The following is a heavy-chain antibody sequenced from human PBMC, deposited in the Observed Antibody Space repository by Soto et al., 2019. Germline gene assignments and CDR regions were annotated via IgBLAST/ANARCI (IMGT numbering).Heavy chain of an antibody. Sequence: GASVKVSCKASGGTFSIYAISWVRQAPGQRLEWMGWINAGNGNTKYSQKFQGRVTMTTDTSTSTAYMELRSLRSDDTAVYYCARDLGNDFWSGFHYYYYGMDVWGQGTTVTVSS. J-gene: IGHJ6*02. CDR1: GGTFSIYA. D-gene: IGHD3-3*01. CDR3: ARDLGNDFWSGFHYYYYGMDV. V-gene: IGHV1-18*01. CDR2: INAGNGNT.